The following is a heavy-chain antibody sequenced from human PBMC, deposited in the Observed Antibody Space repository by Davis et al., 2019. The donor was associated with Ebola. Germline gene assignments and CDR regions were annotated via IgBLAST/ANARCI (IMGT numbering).Heavy chain of an antibody. CDR3: ARGRPSPGDYVSWFDP. V-gene: IGHV4-34*01. J-gene: IGHJ5*02. CDR1: GGSFSGHY. CDR2: ITHGGNT. D-gene: IGHD4-17*01. Sequence: SETLSLTCAVYGGSFSGHYWSWIRQPPGKGLEWIGEITHGGNTNYSPSLKSRVTISADTSKNQFSLKLNSVTAADTAVYYCARGRPSPGDYVSWFDPWGQGTLVTVSS.